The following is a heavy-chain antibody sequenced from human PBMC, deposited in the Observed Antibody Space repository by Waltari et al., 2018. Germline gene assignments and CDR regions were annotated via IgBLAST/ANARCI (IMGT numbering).Heavy chain of an antibody. V-gene: IGHV5-51*01. J-gene: IGHJ4*02. CDR1: GYSFTSYW. CDR3: ARSDCTRGSCYGTFDN. D-gene: IGHD2-2*01. Sequence: EVQLVQSGVEVKKPGESLKISCKGSGYSFTSYWIGWVRHMPGKGLEWMGIIYPGDSETRYSPSFQGQVTISADKSISTAFLHWSSLKASETATYYCARSDCTRGSCYGTFDNWGQGTLVIVSS. CDR2: IYPGDSET.